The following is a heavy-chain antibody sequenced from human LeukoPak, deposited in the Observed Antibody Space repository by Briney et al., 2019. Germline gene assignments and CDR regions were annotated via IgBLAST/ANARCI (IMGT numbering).Heavy chain of an antibody. Sequence: GGSLRLSCAASGFTFSDYYMSWIRQAPGKGLEWVSYISSSGSTIYYADSVKGRFTISRDNAKNSLYLQMNSLRAEDTAVYYCARDGSIAARSVAFDIWGQGTMVTVSS. V-gene: IGHV3-11*01. CDR3: ARDGSIAARSVAFDI. CDR1: GFTFSDYY. CDR2: ISSSGSTI. J-gene: IGHJ3*02. D-gene: IGHD6-6*01.